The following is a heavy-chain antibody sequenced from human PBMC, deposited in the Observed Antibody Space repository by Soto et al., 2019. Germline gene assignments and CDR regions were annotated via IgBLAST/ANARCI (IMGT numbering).Heavy chain of an antibody. Sequence: QVQLVQSGAEVKKPGASVKVSCKASGYTITRHWMHWVRQAPGQGLEWMGVINPSGDFTIYAQRFQGGVTVARDTSASTVYMQLNSLRSEDTAVYYCARDKSYDSGGAKGWYFDICGRCTLVLVSS. D-gene: IGHD3-22*01. V-gene: IGHV1-46*01. CDR1: GYTITRHW. CDR2: INPSGDFT. J-gene: IGHJ2*01. CDR3: ARDKSYDSGGAKGWYFDI.